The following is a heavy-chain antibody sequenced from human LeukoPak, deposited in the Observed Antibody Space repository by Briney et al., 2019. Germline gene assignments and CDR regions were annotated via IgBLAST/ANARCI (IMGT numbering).Heavy chain of an antibody. CDR3: ARDLLGGDFDY. CDR2: IYYSGST. V-gene: IGHV4-30-4*08. Sequence: LRLSCAASGFTFSSYWMHWVRQAPGKGLEWIGYIYYSGSTYYNPSLKSRVTISVDTSKNQFSLKLSSVTAADTAVYYCARDLLGGDFDYWGQGTLVTVSS. J-gene: IGHJ4*02. CDR1: GFTFSSYW. D-gene: IGHD2/OR15-2a*01.